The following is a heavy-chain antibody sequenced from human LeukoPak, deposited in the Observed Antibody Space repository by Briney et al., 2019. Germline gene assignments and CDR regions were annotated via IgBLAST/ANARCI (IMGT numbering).Heavy chain of an antibody. CDR1: GYIFTSYN. CDR3: ARVGHRDEDHFDY. CDR2: INPSGGST. D-gene: IGHD5-24*01. J-gene: IGHJ4*02. V-gene: IGHV1-46*01. Sequence: ASVKVSCKASGYIFTSYNMHWVRQAPGRGLEWMGIINPSGGSTRYAQKFQGRVTMTTDTSTSTVYMELRSLRSDDTAVYYCARVGHRDEDHFDYWGEGTLVTVSS.